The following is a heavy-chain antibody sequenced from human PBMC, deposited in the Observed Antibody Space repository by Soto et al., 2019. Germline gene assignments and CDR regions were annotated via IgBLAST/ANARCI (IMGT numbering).Heavy chain of an antibody. Sequence: SVKVSCKASGGTFSSYAISWVRQAPVQGLEWMGGIIPVFGTANYAQKFQGRVTITADKSTSTAYMELSSLRSEDTAVYYCAQRGYCSGGSCRKAYYYYGMDVWGQGTTVTVSS. CDR2: IIPVFGTA. J-gene: IGHJ6*02. D-gene: IGHD2-15*01. V-gene: IGHV1-69*06. CDR1: GGTFSSYA. CDR3: AQRGYCSGGSCRKAYYYYGMDV.